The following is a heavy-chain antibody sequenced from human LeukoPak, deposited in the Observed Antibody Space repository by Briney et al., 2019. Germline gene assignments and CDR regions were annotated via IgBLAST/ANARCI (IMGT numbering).Heavy chain of an antibody. CDR3: ARDAKPYVVVVAAHQV. D-gene: IGHD2-15*01. CDR1: GGSISSGGYS. CDR2: IYHSGST. J-gene: IGHJ4*02. V-gene: IGHV4-30-2*01. Sequence: PSETLSLTCAVSGGSISSGGYSWSWIRQPPGKGLEWIGYIYHSGSTYYNPSLKSRVTISVDRSKNQFSLKLSSVTAADTAVYYCARDAKPYVVVVAAHQVWGQGTLVTVSS.